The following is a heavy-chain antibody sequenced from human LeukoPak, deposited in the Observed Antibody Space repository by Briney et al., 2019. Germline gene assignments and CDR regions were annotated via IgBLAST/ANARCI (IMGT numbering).Heavy chain of an antibody. CDR2: INPNNGGT. CDR3: ARGFLTGRGDY. D-gene: IGHD3-9*01. Sequence: GASVKLSCKASGYTFTGYYIHWVRQAPGQGLEWMGWINPNNGGTNYAQKFRGRVTMTRYTSISTAYMNLTRLRSDDTAVYYCARGFLTGRGDYWGQETLVTVSS. V-gene: IGHV1-2*02. J-gene: IGHJ4*02. CDR1: GYTFTGYY.